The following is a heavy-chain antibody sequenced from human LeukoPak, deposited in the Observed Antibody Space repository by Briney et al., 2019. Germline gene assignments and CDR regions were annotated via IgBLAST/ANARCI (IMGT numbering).Heavy chain of an antibody. D-gene: IGHD6-6*01. Sequence: PGGSLRLSCAASGFTFSSYWMSWVRQAPGKGLEWLANIKQDGSEKYYVDSVKGRFTISRDNAKNSLYLQMNSLRAEDTAVYYCARGWRQLGGSWDYWGQGTLVTVSS. CDR1: GFTFSSYW. CDR3: ARGWRQLGGSWDY. V-gene: IGHV3-7*01. J-gene: IGHJ4*02. CDR2: IKQDGSEK.